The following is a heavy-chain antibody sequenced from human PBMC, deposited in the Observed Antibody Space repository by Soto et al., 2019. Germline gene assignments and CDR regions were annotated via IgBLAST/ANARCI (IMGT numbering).Heavy chain of an antibody. J-gene: IGHJ4*02. CDR1: GGSISSYY. Sequence: SETLSLTCTVSGGSISSYYWSWIRQPPGKGLEWIGYIYYSGSTNYNPSLKSRVTISVDTSKNQFSLKLSSVTAADTAVYYCARDRTYGGNSGFDYWGQGTLVTVS. V-gene: IGHV4-59*01. D-gene: IGHD2-21*02. CDR2: IYYSGST. CDR3: ARDRTYGGNSGFDY.